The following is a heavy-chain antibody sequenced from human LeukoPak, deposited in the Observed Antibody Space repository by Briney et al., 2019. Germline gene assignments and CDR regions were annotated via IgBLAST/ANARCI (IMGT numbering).Heavy chain of an antibody. CDR3: AGSEYSSSSPDY. CDR1: GGSISSYC. J-gene: IGHJ4*02. Sequence: PSETLSLTCTVSGGSISSYCWSWIRQPPGKGLEWIGYIYYSGSTNYNPSLKSRVTISVDTSKNQFSLKLSSVTAADTAVYYCAGSEYSSSSPDYWGQGTLVTVSS. D-gene: IGHD6-6*01. CDR2: IYYSGST. V-gene: IGHV4-59*01.